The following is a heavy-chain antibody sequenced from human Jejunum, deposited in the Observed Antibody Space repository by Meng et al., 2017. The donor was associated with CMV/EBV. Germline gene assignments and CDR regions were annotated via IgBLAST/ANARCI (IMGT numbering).Heavy chain of an antibody. V-gene: IGHV4-39*07. D-gene: IGHD3-10*01. CDR3: VRDRGDGSGSYYDY. J-gene: IGHJ4*02. CDR1: GASFTNRIYY. CDR2: IHYTGGT. Sequence: SGASFTNRIYYCGWIRQSPRKGLDWVASIHYTGGTYYGPSLKSRVTISVDTSKSQFSLELTSVTAADTAIYYCVRDRGDGSGSYYDYWGPGTVVTVSS.